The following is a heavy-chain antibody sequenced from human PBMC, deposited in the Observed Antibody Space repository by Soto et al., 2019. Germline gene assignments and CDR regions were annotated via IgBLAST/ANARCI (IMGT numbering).Heavy chain of an antibody. CDR1: GFTFSDYY. D-gene: IGHD6-19*01. V-gene: IGHV3-11*01. J-gene: IGHJ5*02. CDR2: ISSSGSTI. Sequence: PGGSLRLSCAASGFTFSDYYMSWIRQAPGKGLEWVSYISSSGSTIYYADSLKGRFTVSRDNAKNSLYLQMNSLRAEDTAVYECAKMGYSSDWSWGQGTLVTVSS. CDR3: AKMGYSSDWS.